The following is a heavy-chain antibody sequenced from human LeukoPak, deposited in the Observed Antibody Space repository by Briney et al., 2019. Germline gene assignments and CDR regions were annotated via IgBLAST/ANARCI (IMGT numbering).Heavy chain of an antibody. D-gene: IGHD5-12*01. Sequence: ASVTVSYKASGYTFTDYYLHWVRQAPGQGLEWVGWIHPNSGATHYAQKFQGRLTMTSDTSISTAYMELTRLRSDDTAVYYCARDMGRYSGYDYDYWGQGTLVTASS. J-gene: IGHJ4*02. CDR3: ARDMGRYSGYDYDY. V-gene: IGHV1-2*02. CDR1: GYTFTDYY. CDR2: IHPNSGAT.